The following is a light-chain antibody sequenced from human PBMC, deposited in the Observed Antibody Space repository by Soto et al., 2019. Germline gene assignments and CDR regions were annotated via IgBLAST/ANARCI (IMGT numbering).Light chain of an antibody. CDR2: GAS. Sequence: EIVMTQSPGTLSLSPGETATLSCRASQSLGSDLAWYQQKPGQAPRLLIFGASARPTGIPARISGSGSGTEFTLTISSLRSEDFAVYFCQQYYNWPRTFGQGTKVDIK. V-gene: IGKV3-15*01. CDR3: QQYYNWPRT. J-gene: IGKJ1*01. CDR1: QSLGSD.